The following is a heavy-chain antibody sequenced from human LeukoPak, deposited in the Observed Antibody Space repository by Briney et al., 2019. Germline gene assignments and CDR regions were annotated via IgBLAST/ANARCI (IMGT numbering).Heavy chain of an antibody. D-gene: IGHD5-18*01. Sequence: GGSLRLSCAASGFTVMTYYMNWVRQAPGKGLEWVSLIYAGGTTYYADSVKGRFTISTDNSRNTLYLQMNDLRAEDTAVYYCARGPGYNYCIFDAWGQGTLVTVSS. CDR1: GFTVMTYY. CDR2: IYAGGTT. CDR3: ARGPGYNYCIFDA. V-gene: IGHV3-66*01. J-gene: IGHJ4*02.